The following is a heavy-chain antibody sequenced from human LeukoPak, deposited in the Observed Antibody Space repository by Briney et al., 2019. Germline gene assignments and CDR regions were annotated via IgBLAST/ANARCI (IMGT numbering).Heavy chain of an antibody. D-gene: IGHD6-6*01. J-gene: IGHJ4*02. CDR3: ARIGYSSSSLDY. V-gene: IGHV3-7*01. Sequence: GGSLRLSCAASGFTFTKFWMTWVRQAPGKGLEWVANLNPDGGVKYFVGSVKGRFTVSRDNAKNSQYLQMSSLRAEDTAVYYCARIGYSSSSLDYWGQGTLVTVSS. CDR1: GFTFTKFW. CDR2: LNPDGGVK.